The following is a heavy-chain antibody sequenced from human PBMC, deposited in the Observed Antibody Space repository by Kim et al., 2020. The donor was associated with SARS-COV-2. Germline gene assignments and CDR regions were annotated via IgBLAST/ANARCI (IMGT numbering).Heavy chain of an antibody. CDR2: ISSSSSYI. CDR1: GFTFSSYS. Sequence: GGSLRLSCAASGFTFSSYSMNWVRQAPGKGLEWVSSISSSSSYIYYADSVKGRFTISRDNTKNSLYLQMNSLRAEDTAVYYCARDRDYGDYLDAFDIWGQGTMVTVSS. D-gene: IGHD4-17*01. J-gene: IGHJ3*02. CDR3: ARDRDYGDYLDAFDI. V-gene: IGHV3-21*01.